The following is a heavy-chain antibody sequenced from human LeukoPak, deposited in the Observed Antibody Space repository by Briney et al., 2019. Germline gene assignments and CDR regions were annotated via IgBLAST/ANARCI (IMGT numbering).Heavy chain of an antibody. Sequence: GESLKISCKASGYTFTNYWIGWVRQMPGKGLEWMGTIYPGDSDTRYSPSFQGHVTISADRSISTAYLQWSSLRASDSAMYYCARRAYSHEWFDPWGQGTLLTLSS. D-gene: IGHD5-12*01. CDR3: ARRAYSHEWFDP. J-gene: IGHJ5*02. V-gene: IGHV5-51*01. CDR2: IYPGDSDT. CDR1: GYTFTNYW.